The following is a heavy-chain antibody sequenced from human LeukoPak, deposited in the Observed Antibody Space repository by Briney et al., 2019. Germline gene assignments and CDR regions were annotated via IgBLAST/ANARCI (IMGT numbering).Heavy chain of an antibody. CDR3: ARGAGYNYPYYFDY. J-gene: IGHJ4*02. CDR2: IYGGGNI. Sequence: GGSLRRSCAASGFTGSSNYMNWVRQAPGKGLEWVSVIYGGGNIYYADSVKGRFTISRDNSKNTLYLQMNSLRAEDTAVYYCARGAGYNYPYYFDYWGQGTLVTVSS. V-gene: IGHV3-53*01. CDR1: GFTGSSNY. D-gene: IGHD5-24*01.